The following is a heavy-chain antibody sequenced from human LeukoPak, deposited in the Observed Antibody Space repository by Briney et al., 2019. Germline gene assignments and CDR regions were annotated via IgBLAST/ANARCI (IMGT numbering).Heavy chain of an antibody. J-gene: IGHJ4*02. D-gene: IGHD2-15*01. V-gene: IGHV3-30-3*01. CDR1: GFTFSSYA. CDR3: ARDPYCSGISCYSWYFDF. CDR2: ISYDGSNK. Sequence: GRSLRLSCAASGFTFSSYAIHWVRQAPGKGLEWVAVISYDGSNKYYADSVKGRFTISRDNSKNTLYLQMNGPRTDDTAVYYCARDPYCSGISCYSWYFDFWGQGTLVTVSS.